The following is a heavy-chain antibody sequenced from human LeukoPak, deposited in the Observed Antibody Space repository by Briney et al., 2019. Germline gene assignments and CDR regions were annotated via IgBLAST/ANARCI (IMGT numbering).Heavy chain of an antibody. D-gene: IGHD3-22*01. Sequence: PSETLSLTCTVSGGSISSYYWSWIRQPPGKGLEWIGEINHSGSTNYNPSLKSRVTISVDTSKNQFSLKLSSVTAADTAVYYCARGSSYYYDSSGYYGHTPVPFDYWGQGTLVTVSS. CDR3: ARGSSYYYDSSGYYGHTPVPFDY. J-gene: IGHJ4*02. V-gene: IGHV4-34*01. CDR1: GGSISSYY. CDR2: INHSGST.